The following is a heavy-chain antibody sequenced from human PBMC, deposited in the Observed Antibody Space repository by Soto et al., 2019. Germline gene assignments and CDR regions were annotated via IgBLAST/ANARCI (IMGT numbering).Heavy chain of an antibody. J-gene: IGHJ4*02. CDR1: GGTFSSYT. Sequence: QVQLVQSGAEVKKPGSSVKVSCKASGGTFSSYTISWVRQAPGQGLEWMGRIIPIIGIANYAQKFQGRVTITADKSTSTAYMELSRLRSEDTAVYYCARAFYYGSESFGFDYWGEGTLVTVSS. CDR2: IIPIIGIA. V-gene: IGHV1-69*02. CDR3: ARAFYYGSESFGFDY. D-gene: IGHD3-10*01.